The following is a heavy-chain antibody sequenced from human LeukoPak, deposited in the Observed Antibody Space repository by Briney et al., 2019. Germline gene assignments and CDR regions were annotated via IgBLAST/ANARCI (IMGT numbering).Heavy chain of an antibody. CDR2: IYTSGST. Sequence: SETLSLTCTVSGGSISSYYWSWIRQPAGKGLEWIGRIYTSGSTNYNPSLKSRVTMSVDTSKNQFSLKLSSVTAADTAVYYCARGAFNTRVLEWFGGNGDYFDYWGQGTLVTVSS. D-gene: IGHD3-3*01. V-gene: IGHV4-4*07. CDR1: GGSISSYY. CDR3: ARGAFNTRVLEWFGGNGDYFDY. J-gene: IGHJ4*02.